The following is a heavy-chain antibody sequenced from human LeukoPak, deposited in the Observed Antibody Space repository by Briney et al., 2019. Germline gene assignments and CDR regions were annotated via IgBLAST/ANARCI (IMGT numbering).Heavy chain of an antibody. V-gene: IGHV3-30-3*01. CDR3: ARDSHAPFDY. D-gene: IGHD2-8*01. CDR2: ISYDGSNK. J-gene: IGHJ4*02. CDR1: GFTFSSYA. Sequence: GGSLRLSCAASGFTFSSYAMHWVRQAPGKGLEWVAVISYDGSNKYYADSVKGRFTISRDNSKNTLYLQMNSLRAEDTAVYYCARDSHAPFDYWGQGTLVTVPS.